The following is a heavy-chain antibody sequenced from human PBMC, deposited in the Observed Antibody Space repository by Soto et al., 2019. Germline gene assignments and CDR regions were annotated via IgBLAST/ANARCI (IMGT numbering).Heavy chain of an antibody. CDR2: ISYDGSNK. Sequence: QVQLVESGGGVVQPGRSLRLSCAASGFTFSSYGMHWVRQAPGKGLEWVAVISYDGSNKYYADSVKGRFTISRDNYKNTLYLQMNSLRAEDTAVYYCAKDFFFNYYGSGSRNYGMDVWGQGTTVTVSS. CDR3: AKDFFFNYYGSGSRNYGMDV. J-gene: IGHJ6*02. CDR1: GFTFSSYG. V-gene: IGHV3-30*18. D-gene: IGHD3-10*01.